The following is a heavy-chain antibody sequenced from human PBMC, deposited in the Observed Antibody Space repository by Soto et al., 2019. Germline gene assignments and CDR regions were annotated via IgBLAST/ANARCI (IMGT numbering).Heavy chain of an antibody. Sequence: SETLSLTCPVSGGSISSGVYYWSWIRQHPGKGLEWIGYIYYSGSTYYNPSLKSRVTISVDTSKNQFSLKLSSVTAADTAVYYCASDGYSGYDGAFDIWGQGTMVT. CDR1: GGSISSGVYY. V-gene: IGHV4-31*03. CDR3: ASDGYSGYDGAFDI. J-gene: IGHJ3*02. CDR2: IYYSGST. D-gene: IGHD5-12*01.